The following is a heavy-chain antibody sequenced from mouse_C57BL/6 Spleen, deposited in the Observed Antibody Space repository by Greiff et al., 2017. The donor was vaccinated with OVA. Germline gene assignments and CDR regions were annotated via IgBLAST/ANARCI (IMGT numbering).Heavy chain of an antibody. CDR1: GYTFTDYY. CDR3: ARRISDYYGSSYEYFDV. V-gene: IGHV1-77*01. CDR2: IGPGSGST. Sequence: VKLVESGAELVKPGASVKISCKASGYTFTDYYINWVKQRPGQGLEWIGKIGPGSGSTYYNEKFKGKATLTADKSSSTAYMQLSSLTSEDSAVYFCARRISDYYGSSYEYFDVWGTGTTVTVSS. J-gene: IGHJ1*03. D-gene: IGHD1-1*01.